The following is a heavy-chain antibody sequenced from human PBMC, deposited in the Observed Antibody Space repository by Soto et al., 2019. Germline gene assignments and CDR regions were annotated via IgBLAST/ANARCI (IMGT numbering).Heavy chain of an antibody. CDR3: AKASSRWYLAL. CDR1: GFTFSSYG. D-gene: IGHD6-13*01. V-gene: IGHV3-30*18. CDR2: ISYDGSNK. Sequence: GGSLRLSCAASGFTFSSYGMHWVRQAPGKGLEWVAVISYDGSNKYYADSVKGRFTISRDNSKNTLYLQMNSLRAEDTAVYYCAKASSRWYLALWGQGTLVTVSS. J-gene: IGHJ4*02.